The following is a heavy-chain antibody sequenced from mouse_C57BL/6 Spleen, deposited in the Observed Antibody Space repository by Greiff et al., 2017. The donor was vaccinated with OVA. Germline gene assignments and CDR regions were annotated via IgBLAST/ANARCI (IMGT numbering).Heavy chain of an antibody. CDR3: ARRDRAMDY. CDR1: GYSITSGYY. D-gene: IGHD3-3*01. CDR2: ISYDGSN. V-gene: IGHV3-6*01. Sequence: VQLQQSGPGLVKPSQSLSLTCSVTGYSITSGYYWNWIRQFPGNKLEWMGYISYDGSNNYNPSLKNRISITRDTSKNQFFLKLNSVTTEDTATYYCARRDRAMDYWGQGTSVTVSS. J-gene: IGHJ4*01.